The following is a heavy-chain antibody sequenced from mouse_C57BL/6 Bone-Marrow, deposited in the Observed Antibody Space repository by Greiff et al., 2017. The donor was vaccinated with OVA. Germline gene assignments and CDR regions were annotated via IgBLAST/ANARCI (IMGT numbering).Heavy chain of an antibody. J-gene: IGHJ1*03. V-gene: IGHV1-64*01. CDR2: IHPNSGST. D-gene: IGHD2-2*01. CDR1: GYTFTSYW. CDR3: ARKGGYVWYFDV. Sequence: QVQLQQPGAELVKPGASVKLSCKASGYTFTSYWMHWVKQRPGQGLEWIGMIHPNSGSTNYNEKFKSKATLTVDNSSSTAYMQLSSLTSEDSAVYYCARKGGYVWYFDVWGTGTTVTVSS.